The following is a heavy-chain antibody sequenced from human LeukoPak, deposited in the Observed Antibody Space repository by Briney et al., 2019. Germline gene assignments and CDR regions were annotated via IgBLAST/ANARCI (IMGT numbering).Heavy chain of an antibody. D-gene: IGHD1-26*01. CDR1: GYTFTSYY. V-gene: IGHV1-46*01. CDR2: INPSGGST. CDR3: ARWVGATRGVYYFDY. J-gene: IGHJ4*02. Sequence: ASVKVSCKASGYTFTSYYMHWVRQAPGQGLEWMGIINPSGGSTSYAQRFQGRVTMTRNTSTSTVYMELSSLRSEDTAVYYCARWVGATRGVYYFDYWGQGTLVTVSS.